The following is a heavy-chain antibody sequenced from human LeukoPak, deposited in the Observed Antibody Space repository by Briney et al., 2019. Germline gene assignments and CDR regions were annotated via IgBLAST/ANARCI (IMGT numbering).Heavy chain of an antibody. CDR1: GGSISSYY. J-gene: IGHJ5*02. V-gene: IGHV4-4*07. CDR3: ARASGYCSSTSCYTGGRSDWFDP. Sequence: SETLSLTCTVSGGSISSYYWSWIRQPAGKGLEWIGRIYTSGSTNYNPSLKSRVTMSVDTSKNQFSLKLSSVTAADTAVYYCARASGYCSSTSCYTGGRSDWFDPWGQGTLVTVSS. CDR2: IYTSGST. D-gene: IGHD2-2*02.